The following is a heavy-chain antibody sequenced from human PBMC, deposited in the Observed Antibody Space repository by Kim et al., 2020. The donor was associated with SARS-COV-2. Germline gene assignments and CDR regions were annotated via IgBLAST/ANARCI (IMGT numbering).Heavy chain of an antibody. Sequence: YAGSVKGILIISRDHSNNTLYLQMNSLRAEDTAVYYCATVVFYYDAGYFKNWGQGTLVIVSS. D-gene: IGHD3-22*01. V-gene: IGHV3-66*01. J-gene: IGHJ1*01. CDR3: ATVVFYYDAGYFKN.